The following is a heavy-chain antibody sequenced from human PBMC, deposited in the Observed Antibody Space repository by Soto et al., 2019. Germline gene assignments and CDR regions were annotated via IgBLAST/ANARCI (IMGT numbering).Heavy chain of an antibody. J-gene: IGHJ1*01. CDR3: ARLPNKSPQN. Sequence: EVQLVESGGGLVQPGGSLRLSCVASGFTFSSYWMHWVGQAPGKGLVWVSSISNDGSSTSYADPVKGRFTISRDNAKNTLSLQMNSLRAEDTAVYYCARLPNKSPQNWGQGTLVIVSP. CDR1: GFTFSSYW. V-gene: IGHV3-74*01. CDR2: ISNDGSST.